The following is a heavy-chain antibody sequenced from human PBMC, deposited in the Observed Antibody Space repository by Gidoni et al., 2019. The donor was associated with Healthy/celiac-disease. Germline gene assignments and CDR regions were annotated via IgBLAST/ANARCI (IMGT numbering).Heavy chain of an antibody. CDR2: ISAYNGNI. CDR1: AYTFPSYG. CDR3: ARAKAQWGDAFDI. Sequence: QVLLVQSGAEVNRPGASVTFSCQASAYTFPSYGISWVQQAPGQGLEWMGWISAYNGNINYAQKLQSRVTMTTDTSTSTAYMELSSVRSDDTAVYYCARAKAQWGDAFDIWGQGTMVTVSS. D-gene: IGHD6-19*01. V-gene: IGHV1-18*04. J-gene: IGHJ3*02.